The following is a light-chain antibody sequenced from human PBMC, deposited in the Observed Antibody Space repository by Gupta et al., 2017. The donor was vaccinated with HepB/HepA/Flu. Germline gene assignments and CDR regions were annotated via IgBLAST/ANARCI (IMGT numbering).Light chain of an antibody. CDR3: MQGVQVPLT. CDR2: EVS. Sequence: DIVLTQTPLSLSVTPGQPASLSCKSSQRLQTYLYWYLQKPGQPPQLLIDEVSNRFFGVPDRFSGSGSGTDFTLKISRVEAEDVGIYYCMQGVQVPLTFGGGTKVEIK. CDR1: QRLQTY. V-gene: IGKV2D-29*01. J-gene: IGKJ4*01.